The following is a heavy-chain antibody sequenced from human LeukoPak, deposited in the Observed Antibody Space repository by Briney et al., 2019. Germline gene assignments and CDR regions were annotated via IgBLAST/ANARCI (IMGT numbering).Heavy chain of an antibody. J-gene: IGHJ4*02. CDR3: ARAPQLWVPPCFDY. Sequence: SETLSLTCAVYGGSFSGYYWSWIRQPPGKGLDWIGEINHSGSTNYNPSLKSRVTISVDTSKNKFSLKLSCVTAADTAVYYCARAPQLWVPPCFDYWGQGTLVTVSS. D-gene: IGHD5-18*01. V-gene: IGHV4-34*01. CDR2: INHSGST. CDR1: GGSFSGYY.